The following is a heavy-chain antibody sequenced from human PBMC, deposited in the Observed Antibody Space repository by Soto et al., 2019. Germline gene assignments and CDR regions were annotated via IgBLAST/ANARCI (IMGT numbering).Heavy chain of an antibody. D-gene: IGHD6-13*01. CDR2: INPNSGGT. J-gene: IGHJ6*03. CDR3: ARDQGGDLRAYSSSWQPYYYYYLDV. CDR1: GYTFTGYY. V-gene: IGHV1-2*04. Sequence: VASVKVSCKASGYTFTGYYMHWVRQAPGQGLEWMGWINPNSGGTNYAQKFQGWVTMTRDTSISTAYMELSRLRSDDTAMYYCARDQGGDLRAYSSSWQPYYYYYLDVWGKGTTVTVSS.